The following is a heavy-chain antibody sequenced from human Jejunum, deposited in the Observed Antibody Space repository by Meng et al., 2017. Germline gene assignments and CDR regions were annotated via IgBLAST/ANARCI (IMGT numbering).Heavy chain of an antibody. CDR2: IQCIGSD. Sequence: HVQLNESGSELVKRSRTLSLTCTLCGGSLCGGDYSWSWICEPPGKGLERTGYIQCIGSDFFLPSFKNRAAISVDTSINQFSLKLNSVPAGDTAVYYCARERWEYYESSGFDSWGQGTLVTVSS. J-gene: IGHJ4*02. CDR3: ARERWEYYESSGFDS. CDR1: GGSLCGGDYS. D-gene: IGHD3-22*01. V-gene: IGHV4-30-4*01.